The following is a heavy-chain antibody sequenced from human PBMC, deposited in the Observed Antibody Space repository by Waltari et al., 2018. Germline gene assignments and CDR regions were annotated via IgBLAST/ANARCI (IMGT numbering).Heavy chain of an antibody. D-gene: IGHD1-26*01. Sequence: VQLQESGPGLVKPSETLSLTCAVSGYSISSGYYWGWIRQPPGKGLEWIGSIYHSGSTYYNPSLKSRVTISVDTSKNQFSLKLSSVTAADTAVYYCARSWGSRLLRNAFDIWGQGTMVTVSS. V-gene: IGHV4-38-2*01. CDR3: ARSWGSRLLRNAFDI. J-gene: IGHJ3*02. CDR2: IYHSGST. CDR1: GYSISSGYY.